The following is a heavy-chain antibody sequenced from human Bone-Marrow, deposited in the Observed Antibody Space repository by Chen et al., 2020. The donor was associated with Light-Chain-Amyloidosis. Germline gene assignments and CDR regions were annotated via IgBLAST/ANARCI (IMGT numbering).Heavy chain of an antibody. CDR3: ARDRTLFGVAQYYFDY. Sequence: WGRQAAGKGLEWGANVRQDVSEKDYAASVKGRFTSSRDDAKNSVYLQMNNLRAEDTAVYYCARDRTLFGVAQYYFDYWGQGTRVTVSS. J-gene: IGHJ4*02. CDR2: VRQDVSEK. D-gene: IGHD3-3*01. V-gene: IGHV3-7*03.